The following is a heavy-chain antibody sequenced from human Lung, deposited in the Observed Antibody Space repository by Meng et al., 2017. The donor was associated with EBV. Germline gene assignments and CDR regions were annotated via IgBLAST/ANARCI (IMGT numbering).Heavy chain of an antibody. D-gene: IGHD6-6*01. CDR3: ARVVAGRYNWFDP. CDR2: IYYSGST. CDR1: GGSISSGGYY. Sequence: QVQLQEAGPGLVKPSQTLALTCTVSGGSISSGGYYWSWIRQHPGKGLEWIGYIYYSGSTYYNPSLKSLVTISVDTSKNQFSLKLSSVTAADTAVYYCARVVAGRYNWFDPWGQGTLVTVSS. J-gene: IGHJ5*02. V-gene: IGHV4-31*01.